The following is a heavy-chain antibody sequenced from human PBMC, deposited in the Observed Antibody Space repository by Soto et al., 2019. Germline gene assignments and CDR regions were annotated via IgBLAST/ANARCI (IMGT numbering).Heavy chain of an antibody. V-gene: IGHV4-30-2*01. D-gene: IGHD2-8*02. CDR3: ARDLATGAFDY. J-gene: IGHJ4*02. Sequence: PSETLSLTCAVSGGSISRGGYSWRWIRQPPGKGLEWIGYIYHSGSTYYNPSLKSRVTISVDRSKNQFSLKLSSVTAADTAVYYCARDLATGAFDYWGQGTLVTVS. CDR2: IYHSGST. CDR1: GGSISRGGYS.